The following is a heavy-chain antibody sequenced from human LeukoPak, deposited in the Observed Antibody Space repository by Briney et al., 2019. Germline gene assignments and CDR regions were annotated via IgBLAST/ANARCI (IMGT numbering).Heavy chain of an antibody. CDR3: AKDLTGYDYFDY. V-gene: IGHV3-30*18. CDR2: ISYDGSNK. J-gene: IGHJ4*02. D-gene: IGHD5-12*01. Sequence: GGSLRLSCAASGFTFSSYGMHWVRQAPGKGLEWVAVISYDGSNKYYADSVKGRFTISRDNPKNTLYLQMNSLRAEDTAVYYCAKDLTGYDYFDYWGQGTLVTVSS. CDR1: GFTFSSYG.